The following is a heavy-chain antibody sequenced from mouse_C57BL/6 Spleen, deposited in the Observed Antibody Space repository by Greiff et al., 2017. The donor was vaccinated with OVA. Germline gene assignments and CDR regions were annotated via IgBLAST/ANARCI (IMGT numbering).Heavy chain of an antibody. CDR3: ARFEYLYYFDY. J-gene: IGHJ2*01. D-gene: IGHD5-1*01. CDR2: INYDGSST. Sequence: DVMLVESEGGLVQPGSSMKLSCTASGFTFSDYYMAWVRQVPEKGLEWVANINYDGSSTYYLDSLKSRFIISRDNAKNLLYLQMSSRKSEDTATDYCARFEYLYYFDYWGQGTTRTVSS. CDR1: GFTFSDYY. V-gene: IGHV5-16*01.